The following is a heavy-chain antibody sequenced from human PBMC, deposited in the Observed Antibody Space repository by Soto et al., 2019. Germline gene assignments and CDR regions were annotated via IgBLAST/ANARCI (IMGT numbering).Heavy chain of an antibody. CDR2: ISSDGRNK. J-gene: IGHJ4*02. Sequence: QVQLVESGGGVVQPGRSLRLSCVASGFTFSSCGMHWVRQAPGKGLEWVTVISSDGRNKYYADSVKGRFTISRDNSKNTLYLQMNSLRAEDTALYYCAKDRGSSWSFDYWGQGTLVTVSS. D-gene: IGHD6-13*01. V-gene: IGHV3-30*18. CDR3: AKDRGSSWSFDY. CDR1: GFTFSSCG.